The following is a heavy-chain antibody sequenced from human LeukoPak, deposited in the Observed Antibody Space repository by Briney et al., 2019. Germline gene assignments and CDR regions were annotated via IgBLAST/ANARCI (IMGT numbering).Heavy chain of an antibody. Sequence: GGSLRLSRTASGFSFSTYEMNWVRQAPGKRLEWVSYISDGGSTIYYAASVKGRFTISRDNAKNSLYLQMNSLRAEDTALYFCAKQDSGTYYNVDYFDYWGQGTLVTVSS. CDR2: ISDGGSTI. V-gene: IGHV3-48*03. J-gene: IGHJ4*02. CDR1: GFSFSTYE. D-gene: IGHD3-10*01. CDR3: AKQDSGTYYNVDYFDY.